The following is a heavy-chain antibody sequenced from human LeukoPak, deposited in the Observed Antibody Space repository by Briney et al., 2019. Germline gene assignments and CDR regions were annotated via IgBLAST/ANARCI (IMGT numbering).Heavy chain of an antibody. CDR3: ARGVGYCSSTSCYSPFYCYYYMDV. CDR2: IYHSGST. J-gene: IGHJ6*03. V-gene: IGHV4-38-2*02. Sequence: PSETLSLTCTVSGYSISSGYYWGWIRQLPGKGLEWIGCIYHSGSTYYNPSLKRRVTISVDTSKIQFSLKLSSVTAADTAVYYCARGVGYCSSTSCYSPFYCYYYMDVWGKAATVTVCS. D-gene: IGHD2-2*02. CDR1: GYSISSGYY.